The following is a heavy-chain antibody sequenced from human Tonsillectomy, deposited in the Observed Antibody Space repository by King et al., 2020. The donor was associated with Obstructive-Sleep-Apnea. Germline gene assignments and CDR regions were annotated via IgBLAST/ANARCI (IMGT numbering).Heavy chain of an antibody. CDR2: ISWDGAST. V-gene: IGHV3-43D*03. Sequence: VQLVESGGVVVQPGGSLRLSCAASGFTFDDYAMHWVRQAPGKGLEWVSLISWDGASTYYADSVKGRFTFSRDNSKNSLHLQMSSLRAEDTALYYCAKAQALDIWGQGTMVTVSS. CDR1: GFTFDDYA. CDR3: AKAQALDI. J-gene: IGHJ3*02.